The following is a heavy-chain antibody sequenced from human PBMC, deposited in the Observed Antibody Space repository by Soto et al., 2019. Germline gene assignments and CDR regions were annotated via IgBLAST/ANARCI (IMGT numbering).Heavy chain of an antibody. J-gene: IGHJ5*02. D-gene: IGHD3-16*01. CDR1: GYTFTSYD. Sequence: QVQLVQSGAEVKKPGASVKVSCKASGYTFTSYDINWVRLATGQGLEWMGWMNPNSGNTAYAQKFQGRVTMTRTTSLSTAYMELSSLRSEDPAVYYCARLKQDYAVAWGQGTLVTVSS. V-gene: IGHV1-8*01. CDR3: ARLKQDYAVA. CDR2: MNPNSGNT.